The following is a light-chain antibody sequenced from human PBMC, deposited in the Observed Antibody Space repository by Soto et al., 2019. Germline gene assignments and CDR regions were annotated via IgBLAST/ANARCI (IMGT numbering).Light chain of an antibody. J-gene: IGKJ1*01. CDR2: DAF. CDR1: QSISSW. CDR3: QQYNSFSKT. V-gene: IGKV1-5*01. Sequence: DIQMTQSPSTLSASVGDRVTITCRASQSISSWLAWYQQKPGKAPKLLIYDAFSLESGVPSRFSGSGFGTEFTLTIASLQPDDSATYDCQQYNSFSKTFGRGTKVDIK.